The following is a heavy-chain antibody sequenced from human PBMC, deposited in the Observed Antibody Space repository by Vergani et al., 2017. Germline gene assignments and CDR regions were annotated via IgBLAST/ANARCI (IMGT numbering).Heavy chain of an antibody. CDR2: IYYSGST. J-gene: IGHJ4*02. CDR1: GGSISSYY. CDR3: ARGDYGGNLFDY. V-gene: IGHV4-59*01. Sequence: QVQLQESGPGLVKPSETLSLTCTVSGGSISSYYWSWIRQPPGKGLEWIGYIYYSGSTNYNPSLKSRVTISVDTSKNQFSLKLSSVTAADTAVYYCARGDYGGNLFDYWGQGTLVTVSS. D-gene: IGHD4-23*01.